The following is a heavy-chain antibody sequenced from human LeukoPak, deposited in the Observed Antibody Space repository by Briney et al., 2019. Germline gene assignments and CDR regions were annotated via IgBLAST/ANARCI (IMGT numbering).Heavy chain of an antibody. Sequence: GGSLRLSCAASGFTFDDYGMNWVRQVPGKGLEWVSGINWNGGSTGYADSVKGRFTISRDNSKNTLYLQMNSLRAEDTAVYYCAKTATGTTILNWFDPWGQGTLVTVSS. CDR3: AKTATGTTILNWFDP. CDR1: GFTFDDYG. J-gene: IGHJ5*02. D-gene: IGHD1-1*01. V-gene: IGHV3-20*04. CDR2: INWNGGST.